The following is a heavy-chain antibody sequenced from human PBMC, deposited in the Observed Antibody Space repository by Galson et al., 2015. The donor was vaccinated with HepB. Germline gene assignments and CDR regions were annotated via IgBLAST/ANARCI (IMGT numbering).Heavy chain of an antibody. CDR3: AKIPTYCGGDCDSPFDY. CDR1: GFTFRSYA. Sequence: SLRLSCAASGFTFRSYAMSWVRQAPGKGLEWVSSISGSGGSTYYAGSVKGRFTMSRDNSKNTLYLQMNSLRAEDTAVYYCAKIPTYCGGDCDSPFDYWGQGTLVTVSS. CDR2: ISGSGGST. J-gene: IGHJ4*02. V-gene: IGHV3-23*01. D-gene: IGHD2-21*02.